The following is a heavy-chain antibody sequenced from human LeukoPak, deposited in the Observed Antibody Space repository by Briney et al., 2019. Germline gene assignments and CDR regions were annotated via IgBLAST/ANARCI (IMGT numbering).Heavy chain of an antibody. J-gene: IGHJ4*02. CDR1: GGSISSYY. V-gene: IGHV4-59*01. Sequence: PSETLSLTCTVSGGSISSYYWSWIRQPPGXGLEWIGYIYYSGSTNYNPSLKSRVTISVDTSKNQFSLKLSSVTAADTAVYYCARASLSFDYWGQGTLVTVSS. CDR2: IYYSGST. D-gene: IGHD3-16*01. CDR3: ARASLSFDY.